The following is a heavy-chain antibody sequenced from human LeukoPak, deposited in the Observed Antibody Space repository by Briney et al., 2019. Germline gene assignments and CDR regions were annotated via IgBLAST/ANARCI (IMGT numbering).Heavy chain of an antibody. D-gene: IGHD6-13*01. CDR3: ARHSGSSWYPSYYYMDV. V-gene: IGHV4-38-2*01. CDR1: GYSISSGYY. CDR2: IYHSGST. Sequence: SETLSLTCAVSGYSISSGYYWGWIRQPPGKGLEWIGSIYHSGSTYYNPSLKSRVTISVDTSKNQFSLKLSSVTAADTAVYYCARHSGSSWYPSYYYMDVWGKGTTVTASS. J-gene: IGHJ6*03.